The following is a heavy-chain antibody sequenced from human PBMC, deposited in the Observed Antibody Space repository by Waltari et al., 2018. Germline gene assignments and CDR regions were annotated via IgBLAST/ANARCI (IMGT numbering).Heavy chain of an antibody. V-gene: IGHV4-61*02. D-gene: IGHD2-2*01. J-gene: IGHJ5*02. Sequence: QVQLQESGPGLVKPSQTLSLTCTVSGGSISSGSYYWSWIRQPAGNGLEWIGRIYTSGSTNYNPSLKRRVTISVDTSKNQFSLKLSSVTAADTAVYYCARDKRCSSTSCYQGWFDPWGQGTLVTVSS. CDR2: IYTSGST. CDR3: ARDKRCSSTSCYQGWFDP. CDR1: GGSISSGSYY.